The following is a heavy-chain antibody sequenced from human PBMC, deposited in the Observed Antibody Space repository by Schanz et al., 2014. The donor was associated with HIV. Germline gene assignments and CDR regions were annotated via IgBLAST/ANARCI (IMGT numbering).Heavy chain of an antibody. CDR2: IIPVLGTP. V-gene: IGHV1-69*01. D-gene: IGHD3-3*02. CDR3: AKSPIFGDVIFYGMDV. J-gene: IGHJ6*02. CDR1: GGTFSNYA. Sequence: QVQLVQSGAEVKKPGSSVKVSCKASGGTFSNYAISWVRQAPGQGLKWMGGIIPVLGTPTYAQSFQGRLTITADDRTNTAYMELNSLRSDDTAVYYCAKSPIFGDVIFYGMDVWGQGTTVTVSS.